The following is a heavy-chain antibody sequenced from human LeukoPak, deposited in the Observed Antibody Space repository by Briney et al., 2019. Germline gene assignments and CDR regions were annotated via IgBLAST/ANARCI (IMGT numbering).Heavy chain of an antibody. CDR2: INSDGSST. CDR3: ARERGDFWSGYYTSLGY. D-gene: IGHD3-3*01. V-gene: IGHV3-74*01. CDR1: GFTFSSYW. Sequence: GGSLRLSCAASGFTFSSYWMHWVRQAPAKGLVWVSRINSDGSSTSYADSVKGRFTISRDNAKNTLYLQMNSLRAEDTAVYYCARERGDFWSGYYTSLGYWGQGTLVTVSS. J-gene: IGHJ4*02.